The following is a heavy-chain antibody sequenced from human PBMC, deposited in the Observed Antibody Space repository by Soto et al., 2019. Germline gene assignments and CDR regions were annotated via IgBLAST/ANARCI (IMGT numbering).Heavy chain of an antibody. D-gene: IGHD5-18*01. CDR2: IWYDGSNK. CDR3: ARDPDTAMGTFDY. J-gene: IGHJ4*02. Sequence: PGGSLRLSCAASGFTFSSYGMHWVRQAPGKGLEWVAVIWYDGSNKYYADSVKGRFTISRDNSKNTLYLQMNSLRAEDTAVYYCARDPDTAMGTFDYWGQGTLVTVSS. CDR1: GFTFSSYG. V-gene: IGHV3-33*01.